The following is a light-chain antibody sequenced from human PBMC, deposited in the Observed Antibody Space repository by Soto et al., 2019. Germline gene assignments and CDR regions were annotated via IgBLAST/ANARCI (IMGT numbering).Light chain of an antibody. CDR1: QYISNY. CDR3: QQCDNVPLT. J-gene: IGKJ4*01. Sequence: DIQMTQSPSSLSASVGDRVTITCQASQYISNYLNWYQQRPGKAPKLLIYDASNLETGVPSRFSGSGSGTDFTFTISSLQPEDIATYYCQQCDNVPLTFGGGTKVEIK. CDR2: DAS. V-gene: IGKV1-33*01.